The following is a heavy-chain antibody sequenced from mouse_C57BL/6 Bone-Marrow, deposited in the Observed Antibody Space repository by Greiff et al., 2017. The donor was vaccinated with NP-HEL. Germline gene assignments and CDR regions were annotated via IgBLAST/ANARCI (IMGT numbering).Heavy chain of an antibody. Sequence: QVQLKQPGAELVKPGASVKLSCKASGYTFTSYWMQWVKQRPGQGLEWIGEIDPSDSYTNYNQKFKGKATLTVDTSSSTAYMQLSSLTSEDSAVYYCARLEFGYYGRGYWGQGTTLTVSS. D-gene: IGHD1-1*01. CDR1: GYTFTSYW. V-gene: IGHV1-50*01. CDR2: IDPSDSYT. CDR3: ARLEFGYYGRGY. J-gene: IGHJ2*01.